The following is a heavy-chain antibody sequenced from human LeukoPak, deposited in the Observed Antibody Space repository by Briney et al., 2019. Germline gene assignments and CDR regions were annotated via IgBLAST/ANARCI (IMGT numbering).Heavy chain of an antibody. CDR3: ARQGYCSSNSCRYFDY. CDR2: ISYDGSNK. Sequence: PGGSLRLSCAASGFTFSSYAMHWVRQAPGKGLEWVAVISYDGSNKYYADSVKGRFTISRDNSKNTLYLQMNSLRAEDTAVYYCARQGYCSSNSCRYFDYWGQGTLVTV. J-gene: IGHJ4*02. CDR1: GFTFSSYA. D-gene: IGHD2-2*01. V-gene: IGHV3-30*01.